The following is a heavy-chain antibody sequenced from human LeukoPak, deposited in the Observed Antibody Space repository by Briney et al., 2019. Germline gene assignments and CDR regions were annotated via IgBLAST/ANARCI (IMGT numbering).Heavy chain of an antibody. D-gene: IGHD1-26*01. V-gene: IGHV3-7*01. CDR1: GFTFTSYW. CDR3: AGAAGWEQAY. J-gene: IGHJ4*02. CDR2: IQQDGSEK. Sequence: GGSLRLSCAASGFTFTSYWMTWVRQAPGKGLEWVANIQQDGSEKNYVDSAKGRFTIPRDNTKNSLYLQMNSLRAEDTAVYYCAGAAGWEQAYWGQGTQVTVSS.